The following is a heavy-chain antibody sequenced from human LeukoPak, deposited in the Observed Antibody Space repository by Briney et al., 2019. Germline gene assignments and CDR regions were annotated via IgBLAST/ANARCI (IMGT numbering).Heavy chain of an antibody. Sequence: TSETLSLTCTVSGGSISSSNYYWGWIRQPPGKGLEWIGSIYYSGNTYYNPSLKSRVTISVDTSKNQFSLKLTSVTAADTAVYYCARHTDSRPFDPWGQGTLVIVSS. CDR2: IYYSGNT. D-gene: IGHD4-11*01. CDR3: ARHTDSRPFDP. CDR1: GGSISSSNYY. V-gene: IGHV4-39*01. J-gene: IGHJ5*02.